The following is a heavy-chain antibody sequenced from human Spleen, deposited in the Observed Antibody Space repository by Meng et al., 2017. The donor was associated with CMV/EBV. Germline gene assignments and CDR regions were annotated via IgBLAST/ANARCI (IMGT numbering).Heavy chain of an antibody. J-gene: IGHJ4*02. Sequence: VTVSCKTSGYTFHTYGITWVRQGPGQGLEWMGWISAYNVTTDYAQKLQGRVTMTTDTSTSTAYMELRSLRFDDTAVYYCARDDGRDYWGQGTLVTVSS. D-gene: IGHD1-1*01. V-gene: IGHV1-18*01. CDR2: ISAYNVTT. CDR3: ARDDGRDY. CDR1: GYTFHTYG.